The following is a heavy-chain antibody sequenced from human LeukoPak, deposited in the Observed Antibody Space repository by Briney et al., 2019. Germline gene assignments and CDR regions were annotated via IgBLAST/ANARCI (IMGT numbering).Heavy chain of an antibody. J-gene: IGHJ4*02. Sequence: PGGSLRLSFAASGFPVSRNYMSWVRPAPGKGLEWVSVIYSADSAYYADSVRGRFTISRDNSKNTLYLQMNSLRADDTAVYYCARDQGGTGSWYEGEGYWGQGTLVTVSS. CDR2: IYSADSA. D-gene: IGHD6-13*01. CDR1: GFPVSRNY. CDR3: ARDQGGTGSWYEGEGY. V-gene: IGHV3-53*01.